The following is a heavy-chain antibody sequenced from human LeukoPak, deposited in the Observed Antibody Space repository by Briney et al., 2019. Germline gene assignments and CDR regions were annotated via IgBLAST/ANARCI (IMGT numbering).Heavy chain of an antibody. D-gene: IGHD1-20*01. Sequence: PGGSLRLSCAASGFTFSIYAMSWVRQAPGKGLEWASVISGSGGSTYYADSVKGRFTISKDTSKNTLYMQMISLRADDTAVYYCAKGSITGTYFDLWGQGTLVTVSS. CDR2: ISGSGGST. CDR3: AKGSITGTYFDL. CDR1: GFTFSIYA. J-gene: IGHJ4*02. V-gene: IGHV3-23*01.